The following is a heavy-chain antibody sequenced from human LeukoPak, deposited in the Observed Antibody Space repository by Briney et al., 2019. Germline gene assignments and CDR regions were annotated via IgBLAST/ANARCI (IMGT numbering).Heavy chain of an antibody. CDR3: ARDLSGAVAGTFDY. V-gene: IGHV3-30*03. Sequence: GGSLRLSCAASGFTFSSYSMNWVRQAPGKGLEWVAVISYDGSNKYYADSVKGRFTISRDNSKNTLYLQMNSLRAEDTAVYYCARDLSGAVAGTFDYWGQGTLVTVSS. CDR2: ISYDGSNK. D-gene: IGHD6-19*01. J-gene: IGHJ4*02. CDR1: GFTFSSYS.